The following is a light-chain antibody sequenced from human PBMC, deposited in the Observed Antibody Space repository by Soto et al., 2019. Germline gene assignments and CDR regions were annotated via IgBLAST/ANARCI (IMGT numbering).Light chain of an antibody. CDR3: QQYDNWPLT. Sequence: EIVMTQSPATLSVSPGERVTLSCRASQSFGSNLAWYQQKPGLAPRVLIYDASTRATVIPARFSGSGSGTEFTLTISSLQSEDFAVYYCQQYDNWPLTFGGGTKVDIK. CDR1: QSFGSN. CDR2: DAS. V-gene: IGKV3-15*01. J-gene: IGKJ4*01.